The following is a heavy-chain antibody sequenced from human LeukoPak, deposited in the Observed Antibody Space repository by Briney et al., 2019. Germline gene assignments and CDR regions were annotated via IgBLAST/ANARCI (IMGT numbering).Heavy chain of an antibody. CDR3: ARDLGQYYDTSDNWFDP. J-gene: IGHJ5*02. CDR1: GFTLSSYA. CDR2: INSDGINT. V-gene: IGHV3-74*01. D-gene: IGHD3-22*01. Sequence: PGGSLRLPCAASGFTLSSYAMHWVRQAPGKGLVWVSRINSDGINTSYADSVKGRFTISRDNAKNTLNLQMNSLRAEDTAVYYCARDLGQYYDTSDNWFDPWGQGTLVTVSS.